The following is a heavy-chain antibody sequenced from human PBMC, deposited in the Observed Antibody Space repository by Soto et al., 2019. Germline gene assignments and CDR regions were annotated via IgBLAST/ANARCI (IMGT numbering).Heavy chain of an antibody. CDR1: GGSISSTNYY. CDR2: IYRSGTT. D-gene: IGHD3-3*02. V-gene: IGHV4-39*01. J-gene: IGHJ4*02. CDR3: ARKTDAALSNPPDN. Sequence: QLQLQESGPGLVKPSETLSLTCTVSGGSISSTNYYWAWIRQPPGKGLEWVGSIYRSGTTSYNPSLGSRVTISVDTSKNQRSLWLTSVTVADTAVYNCARKTDAALSNPPDNWGQGILVTVSS.